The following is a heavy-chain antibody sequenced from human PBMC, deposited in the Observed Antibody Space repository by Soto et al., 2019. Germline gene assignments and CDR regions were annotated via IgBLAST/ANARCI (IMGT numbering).Heavy chain of an antibody. D-gene: IGHD6-13*01. J-gene: IGHJ6*04. CDR1: GGSISSSNW. CDR2: IYHSGST. CDR3: ASLIAAAVVVGLDV. V-gene: IGHV4-4*02. Sequence: SETLSLTCAVSGGSISSSNWWSWVRQPPGKGLEWIGEIYHSGSTNYNPSLKSRVTISVDKSKNQFSLKLSSVTAAHTAVYYCASLIAAAVVVGLDVWGKGTTVTVSS.